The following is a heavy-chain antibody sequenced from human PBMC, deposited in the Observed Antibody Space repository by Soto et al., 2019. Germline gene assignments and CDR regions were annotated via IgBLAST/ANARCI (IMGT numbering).Heavy chain of an antibody. V-gene: IGHV4-39*01. D-gene: IGHD3-3*02. CDR1: GGSISSSSYY. Sequence: QLQLQESGPGLVKPSETLSLTCTVSGGSISSSSYYWGWIRQPPGKGLEWIGSIYYSGSTYYNPTLKSRVTIPVDTFNNQFALKLSSVTVAVTAVYSWATPKIAFYNRFDPWGQGTLVTVSS. CDR2: IYYSGST. CDR3: ATPKIAFYNRFDP. J-gene: IGHJ5*02.